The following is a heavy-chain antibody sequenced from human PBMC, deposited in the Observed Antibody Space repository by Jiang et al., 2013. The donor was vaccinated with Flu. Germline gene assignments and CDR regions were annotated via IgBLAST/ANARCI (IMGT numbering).Heavy chain of an antibody. Sequence: VQLLESGGGLVQPGGSLRLSCAASGFTFSRYRMNWVRQAPGKGLEWVSYISDSSSATYYADSVKGRFTISRDDAKNSQYLQMNSLRAEDTAVYYCARDRRDSSGWYPFDYWGQGTLVTSPQ. J-gene: IGHJ4*02. CDR1: GFTFSRYR. CDR3: ARDRRDSSGWYPFDY. V-gene: IGHV3-48*01. D-gene: IGHD6-19*01. CDR2: ISDSSSAT.